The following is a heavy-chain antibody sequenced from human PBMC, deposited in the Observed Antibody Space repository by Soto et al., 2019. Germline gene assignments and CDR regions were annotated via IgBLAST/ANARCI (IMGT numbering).Heavy chain of an antibody. J-gene: IGHJ5*02. Sequence: GESLKISCKGSGYSFTSYWISWVRQMPGKGLEWMVRIDPSDSYTNYSPSFQGHVTISADKSISTAYLQWSSLKASDTAMYYCARHTYYYGSGSYYEQGRFDPWGQGTLVTVSS. CDR3: ARHTYYYGSGSYYEQGRFDP. CDR2: IDPSDSYT. D-gene: IGHD3-10*01. CDR1: GYSFTSYW. V-gene: IGHV5-10-1*01.